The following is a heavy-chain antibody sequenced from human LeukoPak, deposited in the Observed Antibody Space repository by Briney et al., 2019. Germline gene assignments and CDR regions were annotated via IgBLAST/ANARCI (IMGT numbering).Heavy chain of an antibody. D-gene: IGHD4-17*01. V-gene: IGHV3-48*03. CDR1: GFTFSSYE. Sequence: PGRSLRLSCAASGFTFSSYEMNWVRQAPGKGLEWVSYIRGSGRSIYYADSVKGRFTISRDNAKNSLHLQMNSLRAEDTAVYYCARDVMDYGDYGGDGLFDYWGQGTLVTVSS. J-gene: IGHJ4*02. CDR3: ARDVMDYGDYGGDGLFDY. CDR2: IRGSGRSI.